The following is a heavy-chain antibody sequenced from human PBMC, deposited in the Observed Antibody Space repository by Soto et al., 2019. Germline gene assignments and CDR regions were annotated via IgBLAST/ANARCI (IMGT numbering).Heavy chain of an antibody. V-gene: IGHV3-30*18. J-gene: IGHJ4*02. CDR2: ISYDGNIK. CDR1: GFTFSDYG. D-gene: IGHD6-13*01. Sequence: GGSLRLSCAASGFTFSDYGMHWVRQPPGKGLEWVTLISYDGNIKYYADSVKGRFTISRDNSRNTVYLQMNSLRLEDAALYYCAKDNVAAIDYWGQGTLVTVSS. CDR3: AKDNVAAIDY.